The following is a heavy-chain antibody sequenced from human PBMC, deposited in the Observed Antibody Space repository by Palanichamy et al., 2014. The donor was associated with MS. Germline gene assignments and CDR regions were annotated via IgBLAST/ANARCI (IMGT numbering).Heavy chain of an antibody. J-gene: IGHJ3*02. CDR3: AKLTGINAFDT. V-gene: IGHV3-30*02. CDR2: IRYDENKK. D-gene: IGHD1-20*01. CDR1: GFSFSSYG. Sequence: QVQLVESGGGVAQPGGSLRLSCAASGFSFSSYGMHWVRQAPGKGLEWVAFIRYDENKKYYADSVKGRFTVSRDNSKNTLYLQMNSLGAEDTAMYYCAKLTGINAFDTWGQGTMVTVSS.